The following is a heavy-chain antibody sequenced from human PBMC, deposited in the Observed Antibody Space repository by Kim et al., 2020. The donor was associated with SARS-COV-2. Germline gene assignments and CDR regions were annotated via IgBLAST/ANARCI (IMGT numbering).Heavy chain of an antibody. V-gene: IGHV3-49*03. J-gene: IGHJ4*02. CDR2: IRSKAYGGTT. CDR3: ARQKYQLLCCDY. D-gene: IGHD2-2*01. CDR1: GFTFGDYV. Sequence: GGSLRLSCTASGFTFGDYVMSWFRQAPGKGLEWVGFIRSKAYGGTTEYAASVKGRFTISRDDSKSIAYLQMNSMKTEDTAVYYCARQKYQLLCCDYWGQGTLVTVSS.